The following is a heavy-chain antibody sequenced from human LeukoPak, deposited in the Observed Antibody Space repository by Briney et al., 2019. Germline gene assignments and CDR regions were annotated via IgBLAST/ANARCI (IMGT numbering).Heavy chain of an antibody. V-gene: IGHV1-2*02. Sequence: ASVKVSCKXSGYTFTGNYIHWVRQAPGQGLEWMGRINPNSGGTNYPQKFPGSLTMTRDTSVSTAYMELSRLTSDDTAVYYCARETSDWYASLDYWGQGTLVTVSS. J-gene: IGHJ4*02. CDR2: INPNSGGT. D-gene: IGHD6-19*01. CDR3: ARETSDWYASLDY. CDR1: GYTFTGNY.